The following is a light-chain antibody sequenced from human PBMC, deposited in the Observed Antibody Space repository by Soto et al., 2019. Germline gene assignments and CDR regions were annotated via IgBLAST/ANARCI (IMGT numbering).Light chain of an antibody. CDR2: VVS. CDR3: QQYGSSYT. Sequence: EIVLTQSPGTLSVSPGERATLSCRASQRVSSSQLACYQHKTGQAPRLLIYVVSSRATGLPGRFSGSGSGTDFALISSRLEPEDFAWYYCQQYGSSYTFGQGTKLEIK. CDR1: QRVSSSQ. V-gene: IGKV3-20*01. J-gene: IGKJ2*01.